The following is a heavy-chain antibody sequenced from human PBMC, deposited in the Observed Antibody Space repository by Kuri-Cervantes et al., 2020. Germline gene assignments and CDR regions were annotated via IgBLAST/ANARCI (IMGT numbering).Heavy chain of an antibody. D-gene: IGHD6-13*01. Sequence: GSLRLSCTVSGGSVSSRAGYWGWIRQPPGKGLEWIGTISYGSSTWYNPSVTSRVALSVDTSNNQFSLKVRSATAADTAVYYCVRLFGIAAAGQIDYWGLGTLVTVSS. CDR1: GGSVSSRAGY. J-gene: IGHJ4*02. CDR2: ISYGSST. V-gene: IGHV4-39*01. CDR3: VRLFGIAAAGQIDY.